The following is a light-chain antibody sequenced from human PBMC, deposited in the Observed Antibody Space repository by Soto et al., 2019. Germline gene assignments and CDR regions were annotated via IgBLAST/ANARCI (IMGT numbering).Light chain of an antibody. Sequence: EIVMTQSPATLSVSPGERATLSCRASQSVSSNLAWYQQKPGQAPRLLIYGASTRATGIPARFSGSGSGTEFTLTISSLQSEDFAVYYCQQYNNWPPAGMWYTFGQGTKLEIK. CDR3: QQYNNWPPAGMWYT. CDR1: QSVSSN. V-gene: IGKV3D-15*01. CDR2: GAS. J-gene: IGKJ2*01.